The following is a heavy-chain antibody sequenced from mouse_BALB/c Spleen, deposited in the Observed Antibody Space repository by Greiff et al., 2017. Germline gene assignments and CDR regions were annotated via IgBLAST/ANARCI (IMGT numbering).Heavy chain of an antibody. J-gene: IGHJ4*01. CDR3: ARGGYEAMDY. CDR1: GYTFTSYW. Sequence: QVQLQQSGAELARPGASVKLSCKASGYTFTSYWKQWVKQRPGQGLEWIGAIYPGDGDTRYTQKFKGKATLTADKSSSTAYMQLSSLASEDSAVYYCARGGYEAMDYWGQGTSVTVSS. V-gene: IGHV1-87*01. D-gene: IGHD2-10*02. CDR2: IYPGDGDT.